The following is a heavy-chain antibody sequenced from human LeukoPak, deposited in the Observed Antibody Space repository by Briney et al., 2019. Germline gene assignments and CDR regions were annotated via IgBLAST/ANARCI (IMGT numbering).Heavy chain of an antibody. CDR3: VRGLWPARRNYYLDY. CDR2: IQQDGTEI. J-gene: IGHJ4*02. V-gene: IGHV3-7*01. CDR1: GFILGRYW. Sequence: GGSLRLSCEASGFILGRYWMNWVRQAPGKGLEWVANIQQDGTEIYYQDSVKGRVSISRDNAKNSLYLQMNSLRAEVTAVYYCVRGLWPARRNYYLDYWGQGAQVTVSS.